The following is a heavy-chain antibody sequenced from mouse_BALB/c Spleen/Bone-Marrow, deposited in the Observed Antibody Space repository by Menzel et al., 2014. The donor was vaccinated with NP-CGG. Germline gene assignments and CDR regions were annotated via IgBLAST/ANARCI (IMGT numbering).Heavy chain of an antibody. CDR1: GFTFSDYY. CDR3: ARDSYYYGSSYWYFDV. Sequence: EVQGVESGGGLVKPGGSLKLSCAASGFTFSDYYMYWVRQTPEKGLEWVATISDGGSYTYYPDSVKGRFTISRDNAKNSLHLQMTSLKSEDTAMYYCARDSYYYGSSYWYFDVWGAGTTVTVSS. J-gene: IGHJ1*01. CDR2: ISDGGSYT. D-gene: IGHD1-1*01. V-gene: IGHV5-4*02.